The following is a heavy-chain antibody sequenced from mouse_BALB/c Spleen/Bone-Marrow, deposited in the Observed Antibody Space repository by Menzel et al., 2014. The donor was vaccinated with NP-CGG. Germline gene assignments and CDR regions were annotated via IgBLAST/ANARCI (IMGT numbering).Heavy chain of an antibody. CDR3: TRQYGNYYAMDY. J-gene: IGHJ4*01. D-gene: IGHD2-10*02. CDR2: IHPSDSYT. V-gene: IGHV1-69*02. CDR1: GYTFTSYW. Sequence: QVQLQQSGAELVRPGASVKVSCKASGYTFTSYWINWVKQRPGQGLEWIGDIHPSDSYTNYNQNFKDKATLTVDKSSSTAYMQLSSPTSEDSAVYYCTRQYGNYYAMDYWGQGTSVTVSS.